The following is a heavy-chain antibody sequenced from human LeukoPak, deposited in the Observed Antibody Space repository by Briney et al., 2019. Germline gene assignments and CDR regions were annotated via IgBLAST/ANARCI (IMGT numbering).Heavy chain of an antibody. D-gene: IGHD2-15*01. V-gene: IGHV3-30*03. CDR1: GFTFSSYG. J-gene: IGHJ4*02. CDR3: AIVVVAATPPFDY. CDR2: ISYDGSNK. Sequence: PGGSLRLSCVASGFTFSSYGMHWVRQAPGKGPEWVAVISYDGSNKYYADSVKGRFTISRDNSKNTLYLQMNSLRAEDTAVYYCAIVVVAATPPFDYWGQGTLVTVSS.